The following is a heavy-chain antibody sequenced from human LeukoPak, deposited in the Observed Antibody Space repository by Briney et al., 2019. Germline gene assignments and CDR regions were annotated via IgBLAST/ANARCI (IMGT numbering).Heavy chain of an antibody. CDR3: ARDNWNYVNFDY. CDR1: GFTFDDYA. CDR2: ISWNGGSL. V-gene: IGHV3-9*01. Sequence: GGSLRLSCAASGFTFDDYAMHWVRQAPGRGLEWVSGISWNGGSLGYADSVKGRFTISRDNAKNSLYLQMNSLRAEDTAVYYCARDNWNYVNFDYWGQGTLVTVSS. J-gene: IGHJ4*02. D-gene: IGHD1-7*01.